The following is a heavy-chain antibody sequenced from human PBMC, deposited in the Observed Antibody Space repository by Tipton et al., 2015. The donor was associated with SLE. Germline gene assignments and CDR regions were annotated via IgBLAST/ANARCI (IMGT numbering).Heavy chain of an antibody. CDR1: GGSISSHY. V-gene: IGHV4-34*01. CDR3: ARQIPAGEYFDY. Sequence: TLSLTCTVSGGSISSHYWSWIRQPPGKGLEWIGEINHSGSTNYNPSLKSRVTMSVDTSKNQFSLKLSSVTAADTAVYYCARQIPAGEYFDYWGQGTLVTVSS. CDR2: INHSGST. J-gene: IGHJ4*02. D-gene: IGHD6-13*01.